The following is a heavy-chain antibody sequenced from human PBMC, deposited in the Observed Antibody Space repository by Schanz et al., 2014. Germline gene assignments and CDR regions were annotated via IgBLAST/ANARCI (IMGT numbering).Heavy chain of an antibody. Sequence: QVQLVQSGADVKKPGSSVRVSCKASGGTFSRLTFSWVRQAPGQGLEWMGRVIPIHGIVNYAQRFQDRVRITADKSTSTAYMELSSLRSDDTAVYYCARDHVATTDYDYFFYYLDVWGEGTTVTVSS. V-gene: IGHV1-69*08. CDR3: ARDHVATTDYDYFFYYLDV. D-gene: IGHD1-1*01. CDR1: GGTFSRLT. CDR2: VIPIHGIV. J-gene: IGHJ6*03.